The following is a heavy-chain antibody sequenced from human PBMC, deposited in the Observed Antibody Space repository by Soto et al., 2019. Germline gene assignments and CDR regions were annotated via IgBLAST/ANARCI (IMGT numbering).Heavy chain of an antibody. V-gene: IGHV1-69*12. J-gene: IGHJ5*02. CDR2: IIPIFGTG. CDR3: ARARTSSCPVGCWFDP. D-gene: IGHD2-15*01. Sequence: QVQLVQSGAEVKKPGSSVKVSCKASGGTFGSYAISWVRQAPGQGLEWMGGIIPIFGTGNYAQKFQGRVTITADESTSPAYRELSSLRSEDTAVYYCARARTSSCPVGCWFDPWGQRTLVTVSS. CDR1: GGTFGSYA.